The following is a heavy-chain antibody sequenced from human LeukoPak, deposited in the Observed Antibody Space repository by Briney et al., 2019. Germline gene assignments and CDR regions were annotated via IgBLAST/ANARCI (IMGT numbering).Heavy chain of an antibody. J-gene: IGHJ6*02. Sequence: SETLSLTCAVSGESFSDYYWTWIRQPPGEGLEWIGEIHHSGSTNYNPSLESRVTISVDTSKNQFSLNLTSVTAADTAIYYCSRLFGRGVQSKYGFDVWGQGTTVIVSS. CDR1: GESFSDYY. V-gene: IGHV4-34*01. CDR2: IHHSGST. CDR3: SRLFGRGVQSKYGFDV. D-gene: IGHD3-10*01.